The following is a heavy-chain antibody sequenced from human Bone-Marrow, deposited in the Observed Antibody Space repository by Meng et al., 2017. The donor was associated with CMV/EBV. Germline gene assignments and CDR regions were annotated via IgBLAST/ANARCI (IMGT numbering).Heavy chain of an antibody. Sequence: RGQVGREAKKPGASVKVSCKTSGYTFVSHYIHWVRQAPGQGLEWMGRINPKSAGTDYVEKFQGRVTMTRDTSNTIVYMELSRLTADDTAVYYCTRTWIDSFTPDFDYWGQGSLVTVSS. CDR3: TRTWIDSFTPDFDY. J-gene: IGHJ4*02. CDR2: INPKSAGT. CDR1: GYTFVSHY. D-gene: IGHD2-2*03. V-gene: IGHV1-2*06.